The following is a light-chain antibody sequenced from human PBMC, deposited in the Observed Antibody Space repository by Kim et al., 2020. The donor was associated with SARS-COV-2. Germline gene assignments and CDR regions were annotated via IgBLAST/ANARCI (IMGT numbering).Light chain of an antibody. CDR2: AAS. CDR3: QQYYSTPH. Sequence: DIQMTQSPSSLSASVGDRVTITCRASQGISNSLAWYQQKPGKAPKLLLYAASRLESGVPSRFSGSGSGTDYTLTISSLQPEDFATYYCQQYYSTPHFGQGTKLEI. J-gene: IGKJ2*01. CDR1: QGISNS. V-gene: IGKV1-NL1*01.